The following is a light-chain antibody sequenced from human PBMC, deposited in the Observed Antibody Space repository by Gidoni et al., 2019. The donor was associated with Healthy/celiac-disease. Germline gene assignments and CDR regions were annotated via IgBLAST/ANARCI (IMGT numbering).Light chain of an antibody. V-gene: IGLV3-1*01. CDR1: KLGDKY. Sequence: SYELPQPPSVSVSPGQTASITCSGDKLGDKYACWYQQKPGQSPVLVIYQDSKRPSGIPERFSGSNSGNTATLTISGTQAMDEADYYCQAWDSSTVVFGGGTKLT. J-gene: IGLJ2*01. CDR3: QAWDSSTVV. CDR2: QDS.